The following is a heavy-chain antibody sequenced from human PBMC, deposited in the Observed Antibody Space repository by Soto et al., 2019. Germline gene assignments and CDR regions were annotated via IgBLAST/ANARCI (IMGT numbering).Heavy chain of an antibody. CDR1: GFSLSTSGVG. J-gene: IGHJ4*02. CDR2: IYWNDDK. Sequence: SGPTLVNPTQTLTLTCTFSGFSLSTSGVGVGWIRQPPGKALEWLALIYWNDDKRYSPSLKSRLTITKDTSKNQVVLTMTNMDPVDTATYYCAPRRDYYDSSGYYYPFDYWGQGTLVTVSS. D-gene: IGHD3-22*01. CDR3: APRRDYYDSSGYYYPFDY. V-gene: IGHV2-5*01.